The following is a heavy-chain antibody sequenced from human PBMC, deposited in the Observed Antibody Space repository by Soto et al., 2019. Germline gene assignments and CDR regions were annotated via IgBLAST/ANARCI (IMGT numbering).Heavy chain of an antibody. V-gene: IGHV3-74*01. J-gene: IGHJ5*02. CDR3: ARVGYGSGSYHGWFDP. CDR2: INSDGTST. CDR1: GFTFSSYW. D-gene: IGHD3-10*01. Sequence: GVLRLSCAASGFTFSSYWMHWVRQAPGKGLVWVSLINSDGTSTSYADSVKGRFTISRDNAKNTLYLQMNSLRAEDTAVYYCARVGYGSGSYHGWFDPWGQGTLVTVSS.